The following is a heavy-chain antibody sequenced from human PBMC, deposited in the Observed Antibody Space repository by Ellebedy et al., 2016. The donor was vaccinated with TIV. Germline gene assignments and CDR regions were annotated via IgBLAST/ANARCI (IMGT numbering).Heavy chain of an antibody. J-gene: IGHJ5*02. Sequence: PGGSLRLSCAASGFNFYSYWMDWVRQAPGKGLEWVANIYQDGSERHYVDSVKGRFTIFRDNAKNSLYLQMNSLRVEDTAIYFCARRGSYGDYAVHINSWFGTWGQGTLVTVSS. CDR2: IYQDGSER. D-gene: IGHD4-17*01. V-gene: IGHV3-7*01. CDR1: GFNFYSYW. CDR3: ARRGSYGDYAVHINSWFGT.